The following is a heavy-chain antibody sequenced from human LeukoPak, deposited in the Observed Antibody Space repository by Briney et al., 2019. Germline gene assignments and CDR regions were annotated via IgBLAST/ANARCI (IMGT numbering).Heavy chain of an antibody. V-gene: IGHV1-18*01. J-gene: IGHJ5*02. CDR2: ISAYNGNT. D-gene: IGHD3-3*01. CDR3: ARTIFGVAIQNWFDP. CDR1: GYTFTSYD. Sequence: ASVKVSCKASGYTFTSYDINWVRQAPGQGLEWMGWISAYNGNTNYAQKLQGRVTMTTDTSTSTAYMELRSLRSDDTAVYYCARTIFGVAIQNWFDPWGQGTLVTVSS.